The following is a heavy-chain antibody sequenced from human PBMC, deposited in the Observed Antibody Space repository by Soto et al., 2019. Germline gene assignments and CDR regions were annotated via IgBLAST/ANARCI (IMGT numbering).Heavy chain of an antibody. V-gene: IGHV5-51*01. CDR1: GYSFTSYW. CDR2: IYPGDSDT. D-gene: IGHD3-3*01. CDR3: ARGYDFWSGYPYYFDY. Sequence: PGESLKISCKGSGYSFTSYWIGWVRQMPGKGLEWMGIIYPGDSDTRYSPSFQGQVTISADKSISTAYLQWSSLKASDTAMYYCARGYDFWSGYPYYFDYWGQGTLVTVS. J-gene: IGHJ4*02.